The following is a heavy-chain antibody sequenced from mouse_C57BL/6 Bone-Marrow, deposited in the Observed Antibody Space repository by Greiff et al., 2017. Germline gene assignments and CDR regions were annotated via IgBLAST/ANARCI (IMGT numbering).Heavy chain of an antibody. V-gene: IGHV1-72*01. Sequence: QVQLKQPGAELVKPGASVKLSCKASGYTFTSYWMHWVKQRPGRGLEWIGRIDPNSGGTKYNEKFKSKATLTVDKPSSTAYMQLRSLTSEDSAVYYCARSGRRRAWFAYWGQGTLVTVSA. D-gene: IGHD3-1*01. CDR1: GYTFTSYW. CDR2: IDPNSGGT. CDR3: ARSGRRRAWFAY. J-gene: IGHJ3*01.